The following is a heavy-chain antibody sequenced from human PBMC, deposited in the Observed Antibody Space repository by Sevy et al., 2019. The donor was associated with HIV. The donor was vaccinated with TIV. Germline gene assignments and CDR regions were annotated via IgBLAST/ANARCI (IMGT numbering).Heavy chain of an antibody. D-gene: IGHD2-2*01. J-gene: IGHJ5*02. CDR2: IQYDGSNK. CDR1: GFTFSSYG. Sequence: GGSLRLSCVASGFTFSSYGMHWVRQAPGKGLEWVAFIQYDGSNKYYTDTVKGRFTVSRDSSKNTLYLQLNSLRGDDTAVYYCAKDGTGFVPAPYNWFDPWGQGTLVTVSS. CDR3: AKDGTGFVPAPYNWFDP. V-gene: IGHV3-30*02.